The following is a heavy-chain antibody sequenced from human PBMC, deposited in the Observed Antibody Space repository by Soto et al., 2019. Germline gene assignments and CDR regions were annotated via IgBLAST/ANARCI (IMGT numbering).Heavy chain of an antibody. CDR1: GGSISSGDYY. CDR3: ARAGSYCSSTSCYDLFDY. V-gene: IGHV4-30-4*01. J-gene: IGHJ4*02. Sequence: SETLSLTCTVSGGSISSGDYYWSWIRQPPGKGLEWIGYIYYSGSTYYNPSLKSRVTISVDTSKNQFSLKLSSVTAADTAVYYCARAGSYCSSTSCYDLFDYWGQGTLVTVSS. D-gene: IGHD2-2*01. CDR2: IYYSGST.